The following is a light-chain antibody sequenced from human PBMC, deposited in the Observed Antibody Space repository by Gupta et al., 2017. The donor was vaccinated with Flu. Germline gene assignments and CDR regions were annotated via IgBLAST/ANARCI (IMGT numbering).Light chain of an antibody. J-gene: IGLJ2*01. V-gene: IGLV3-1*01. CDR2: QHT. CDR1: KLGNKY. CDR3: QLWDSITQVV. Sequence: SYELTQPPSVSVSPGQTASIPCSGNKLGNKYVCWYQQKPGQSPVLVIYQHTKRPSGIPARFSGSNSGNTATLTISGTQAMDEADYYCQLWDSITQVVFGGGTKLTVL.